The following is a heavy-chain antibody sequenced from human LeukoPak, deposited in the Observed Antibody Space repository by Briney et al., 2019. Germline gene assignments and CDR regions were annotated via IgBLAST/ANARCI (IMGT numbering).Heavy chain of an antibody. J-gene: IGHJ4*02. D-gene: IGHD3-10*01. CDR3: AKDRHGSGTFNYFDY. CDR2: ISGSGGST. Sequence: GGSLRLSCAASGFTFSSYAMSWVRQAPGKGLEWVSAISGSGGSTYYAGSVKGRFTISRGNSKNTLYLQMNSLRAEDTAVYYCAKDRHGSGTFNYFDYWGQGTLVTVSS. CDR1: GFTFSSYA. V-gene: IGHV3-23*01.